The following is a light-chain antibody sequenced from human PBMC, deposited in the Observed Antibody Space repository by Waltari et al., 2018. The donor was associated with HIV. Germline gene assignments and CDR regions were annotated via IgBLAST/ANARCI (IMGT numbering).Light chain of an antibody. Sequence: QSVLTQPPSASGTPGQRVTISCSGSSPNIGINSVNWYQQFPGTAPKLLIYTNNQRPSGVPKRFSASKSGTSASLAISRLQSEDEADYYCEAWDDSLNGVVFGGGTKLTVL. V-gene: IGLV1-44*01. J-gene: IGLJ2*01. CDR3: EAWDDSLNGVV. CDR1: SPNIGINS. CDR2: TNN.